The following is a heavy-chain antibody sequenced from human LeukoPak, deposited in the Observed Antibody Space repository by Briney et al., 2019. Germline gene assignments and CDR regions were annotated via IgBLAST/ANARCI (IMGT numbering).Heavy chain of an antibody. CDR1: GFTLSSYA. Sequence: SGGSLRLSCAASGFTLSSYAMTWVRQAPGKGLEWVSAISASGGTTYYADSVKGRFTISRDNSKNTLFLQMNSLRAEDTAVYFCANLYGDSSNGMDVWGQGTTVTVSS. CDR2: ISASGGTT. CDR3: ANLYGDSSNGMDV. V-gene: IGHV3-23*01. D-gene: IGHD4-17*01. J-gene: IGHJ6*02.